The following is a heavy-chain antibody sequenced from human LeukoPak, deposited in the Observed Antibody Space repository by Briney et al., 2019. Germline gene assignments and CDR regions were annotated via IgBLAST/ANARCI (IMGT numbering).Heavy chain of an antibody. CDR1: GYTFTGYY. CDR3: ARAGLLLWFGELLSFDH. CDR2: INPNSGGT. Sequence: ASVKVSCKASGYTFTGYYMHWVRQAPGQGLEWMGWINPNSGGTNYAQKFQGRVTMTRDTSISTAYMELSRLRSDDTAVYYCARAGLLLWFGELLSFDHWGQGTLVTVSS. V-gene: IGHV1-2*02. D-gene: IGHD3-10*01. J-gene: IGHJ4*02.